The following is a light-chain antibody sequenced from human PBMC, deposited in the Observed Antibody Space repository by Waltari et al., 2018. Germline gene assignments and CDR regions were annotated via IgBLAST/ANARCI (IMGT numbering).Light chain of an antibody. J-gene: IGKJ4*01. CDR1: QSVSSY. CDR3: QQRRNWPRLFT. Sequence: EIVLTQSPATLSLSPGERATLSCRASQSVSSYLAWYQQKPGQTPRLLIYDTSFRAAGIPDRVSGRGSGTDLTLTISSVEPEDSAVYDCQQRRNWPRLFTFGGGTKVEIK. CDR2: DTS. V-gene: IGKV3-11*01.